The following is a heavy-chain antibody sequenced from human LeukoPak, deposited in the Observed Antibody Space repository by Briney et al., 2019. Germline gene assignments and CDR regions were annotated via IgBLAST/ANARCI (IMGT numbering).Heavy chain of an antibody. D-gene: IGHD2-2*02. CDR2: IYTSGST. CDR3: ARHAWRYPFEY. Sequence: SETLSLTCTVSGASVSSYYWTWIRQPPGKGLEGIGHIYTSGSTNYNPSLKTRVTMSIDTSRNQFSLKLSSVTAADTAVYYCARHAWRYPFEYWGQGTLVTVSS. V-gene: IGHV4-4*09. CDR1: GASVSSYY. J-gene: IGHJ4*02.